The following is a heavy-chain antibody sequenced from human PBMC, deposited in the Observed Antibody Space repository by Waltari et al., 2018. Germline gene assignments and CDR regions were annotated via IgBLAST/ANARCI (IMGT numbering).Heavy chain of an antibody. D-gene: IGHD6-13*01. CDR1: GASISSSTDH. CDR2: IYYSAST. CDR3: ATYSSSRYCFNY. J-gene: IGHJ4*02. V-gene: IGHV4-39*07. Sequence: QLQLQASGPGLVKPSGTLCHTCPVAGASISSSTDHWGWLRQPPGKGLEWIGSIYYSASTYYNPSLKSRVTISVDTSKNQFSLKLSSVTAADTAVYYCATYSSSRYCFNYWGQGTLVTVSS.